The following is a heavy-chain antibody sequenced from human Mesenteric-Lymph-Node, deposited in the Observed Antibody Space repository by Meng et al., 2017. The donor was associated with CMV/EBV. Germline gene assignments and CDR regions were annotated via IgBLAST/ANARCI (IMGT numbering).Heavy chain of an antibody. CDR3: AKDQGYYDFWSGSIGGDY. J-gene: IGHJ4*02. D-gene: IGHD3-3*01. CDR1: GFTFSNYA. V-gene: IGHV3-23*01. CDR2: ISGSGDST. Sequence: GGSLKISCAASGFTFSNYAMSWVRQAPGKGLELVSAISGSGDSTYNTNSVKGRFTISRDNSKNTLYLQMNSLRAEDTAVYYCAKDQGYYDFWSGSIGGDYWGQGTLVTVSS.